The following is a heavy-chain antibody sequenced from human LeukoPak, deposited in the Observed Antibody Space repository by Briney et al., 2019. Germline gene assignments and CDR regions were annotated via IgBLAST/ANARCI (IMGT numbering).Heavy chain of an antibody. CDR1: GGSFSGYY. V-gene: IGHV4-34*01. J-gene: IGHJ4*02. Sequence: PSETLSLTCAVYGGSFSGYYWSWIRQPPGKGLEWIGEINHSGSTNYDPSLKSRVTISLDTSKNQFSLKLSSVTAADTAVYYCARLYSSSSGQTFDYWGQGTLVTVSS. D-gene: IGHD6-6*01. CDR3: ARLYSSSSGQTFDY. CDR2: INHSGST.